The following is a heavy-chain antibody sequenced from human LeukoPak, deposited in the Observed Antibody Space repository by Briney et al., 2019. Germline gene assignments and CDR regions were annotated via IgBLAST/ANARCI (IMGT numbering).Heavy chain of an antibody. CDR1: GYTFTSYD. Sequence: ASVKVSCKASGYTFTSYDINWVRQATGQGLEWMGWMNPNSGKTGYAQKFQGRVTMTRNTSISTAYMELSSLRSEDTAVYYCARGRDIVVVVAANNWFDPWGQGTLVTVSS. V-gene: IGHV1-8*01. J-gene: IGHJ5*02. CDR3: ARGRDIVVVVAANNWFDP. CDR2: MNPNSGKT. D-gene: IGHD2-15*01.